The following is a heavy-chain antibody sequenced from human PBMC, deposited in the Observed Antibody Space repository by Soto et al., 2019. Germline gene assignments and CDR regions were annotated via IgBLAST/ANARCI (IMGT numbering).Heavy chain of an antibody. Sequence: QVQLVESGGGVVQPGRSLRLSCAASGFTFSSYAMHWVRQAPGKGLEWVAVISYDGSNKYYADSVKGRFTISRDNSKNTLYLQMNSLRAEDTAVYYCARDGVGATGGGWFDPWGQGTLVTVSS. CDR1: GFTFSSYA. CDR3: ARDGVGATGGGWFDP. J-gene: IGHJ5*02. D-gene: IGHD1-26*01. CDR2: ISYDGSNK. V-gene: IGHV3-30-3*01.